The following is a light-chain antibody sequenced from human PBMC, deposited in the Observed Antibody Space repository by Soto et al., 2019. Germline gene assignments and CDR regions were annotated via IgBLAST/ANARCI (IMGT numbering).Light chain of an antibody. CDR3: QQSHTVPFT. J-gene: IGKJ4*01. CDR2: AAS. CDR1: LSVANY. V-gene: IGKV1-39*01. Sequence: DIQMTQSPSSLSASVGDRVTITCRAHLSVANYLHWYQQKSGRVPKLLIYAASNLQRGVPSRFSGGGSGTEFSLTISSLRLEDFATYFCQQSHTVPFTFGGGTKVEIE.